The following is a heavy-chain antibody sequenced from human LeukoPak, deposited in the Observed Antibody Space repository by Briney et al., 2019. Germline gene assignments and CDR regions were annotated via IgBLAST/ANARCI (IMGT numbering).Heavy chain of an antibody. CDR1: GFTVSSNH. V-gene: IGHV3-53*01. Sequence: GESLRLSCVASGFTVSSNHMSWVRQAPGKGLEWVSVFYTDGNIKYADSVKGRFTVSRDNSKNTLYLQMSSLRADDTAVYYCGRSSFRDTSAPSHWGQGTLVTVSS. CDR3: GRSSFRDTSAPSH. J-gene: IGHJ4*02. D-gene: IGHD3-22*01. CDR2: FYTDGNI.